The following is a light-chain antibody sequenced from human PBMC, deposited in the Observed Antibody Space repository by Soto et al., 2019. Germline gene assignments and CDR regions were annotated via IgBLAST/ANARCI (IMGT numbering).Light chain of an antibody. V-gene: IGKV1-17*01. Sequence: DIQMTQSPSSLSASVGDRVTITCRASQGIRDDLSWYQQKPGRAPKRLIYGASTLQYGVPLRFSGSGSGTRFTLTISSLQPEDSATYYCLQHNTYPRTFGQGTKVEIK. J-gene: IGKJ1*01. CDR3: LQHNTYPRT. CDR2: GAS. CDR1: QGIRDD.